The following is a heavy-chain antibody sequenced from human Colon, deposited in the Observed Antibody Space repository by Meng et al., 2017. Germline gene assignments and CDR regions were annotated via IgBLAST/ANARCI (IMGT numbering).Heavy chain of an antibody. Sequence: QLQLVQVGEGVKKPGASVKVSCKASGYSLSGYYMHWVRQVPGQGLEWMGRINADSGGTNYAEKFQGRVTLTRDTSINTAYMEVTSLRSDDTAVYYCAKIHLGDSGLDYWGQGTLVTVSS. V-gene: IGHV1-2*06. CDR3: AKIHLGDSGLDY. J-gene: IGHJ4*02. CDR2: INADSGGT. CDR1: GYSLSGYY. D-gene: IGHD6-19*01.